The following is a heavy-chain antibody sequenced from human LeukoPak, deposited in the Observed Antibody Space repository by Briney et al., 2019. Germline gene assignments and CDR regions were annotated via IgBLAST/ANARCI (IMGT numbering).Heavy chain of an antibody. J-gene: IGHJ4*02. CDR1: GFIFSSYA. CDR3: TTHRGEWVLDS. CDR2: IISISGGGTS. V-gene: IGHV3-15*01. D-gene: IGHD3-16*01. Sequence: PGGSLRLSCAASGFIFSSYAMSWVRQVPGKGLEWVGRIISISGGGTSDYPAPVKGRFTISRDDSKNTVYLQMNSLKTEDTAVYYCTTHRGEWVLDSWGQGTLVTVSS.